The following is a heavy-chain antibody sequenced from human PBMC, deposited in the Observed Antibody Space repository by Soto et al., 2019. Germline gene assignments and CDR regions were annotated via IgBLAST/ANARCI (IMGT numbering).Heavy chain of an antibody. CDR2: ISSSGSTI. D-gene: IGHD6-6*01. J-gene: IGHJ4*02. CDR1: GFTFSSYE. CDR3: ARSSAMGLFDY. Sequence: PGGSLRLSCAASGFTFSSYEMNWVRQAPGKGLEWVSYISSSGSTIYYADSVKGRFTISRDNAKNSLYLQMNSLRAEDTAVYYCARSSAMGLFDYWRQGTLVTVSS. V-gene: IGHV3-48*03.